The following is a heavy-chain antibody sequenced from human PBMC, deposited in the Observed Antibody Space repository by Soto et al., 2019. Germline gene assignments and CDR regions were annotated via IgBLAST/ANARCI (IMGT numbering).Heavy chain of an antibody. CDR3: ALPGSQYAFDI. CDR2: ISSDGGDK. Sequence: QLVESGGDVVQPGRSLRLSCAASGFSFSNYGMHWVRQAPGKGLEWVAVISSDGGDKYYADSVKGRCTISRDNSKNTLYLQMNSLRPEDSAMFYCALPGSQYAFDIWGQGTMVTVSS. CDR1: GFSFSNYG. J-gene: IGHJ3*02. V-gene: IGHV3-30*03.